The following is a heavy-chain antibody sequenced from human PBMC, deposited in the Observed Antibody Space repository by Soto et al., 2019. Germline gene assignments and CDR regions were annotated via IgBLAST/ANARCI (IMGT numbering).Heavy chain of an antibody. V-gene: IGHV3-23*01. CDR2: ISSSGGST. D-gene: IGHD3-22*01. CDR3: AKDHYDSSGYRSYCYFDL. J-gene: IGHJ2*01. Sequence: EVQLLESGGGLVQPGGSLRLSCAASGFTFSSYAMSWVRQAPGKGLEWVSAISSSGGSTYYADSVKGRFTISRDNSKNTLYRQMYSLRAEDTAVYYCAKDHYDSSGYRSYCYFDLWGRGTLVTVSS. CDR1: GFTFSSYA.